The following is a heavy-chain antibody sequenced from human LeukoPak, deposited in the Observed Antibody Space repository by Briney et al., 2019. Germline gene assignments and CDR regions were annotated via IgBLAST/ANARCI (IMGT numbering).Heavy chain of an antibody. CDR3: ARDKGYGDSVYWYFDL. V-gene: IGHV3-48*02. CDR1: GFTFSDYS. CDR2: ISSSITI. D-gene: IGHD4-17*01. J-gene: IGHJ2*01. Sequence: GGSLRLSCAASGFTFSDYSMNWVRQAPGKGLEWVSFISSSITIYYADSVKGRFTISRDNDKNSLYLQMNSLKDEDTAVYYCARDKGYGDSVYWYFDLWGRGTLVTVSS.